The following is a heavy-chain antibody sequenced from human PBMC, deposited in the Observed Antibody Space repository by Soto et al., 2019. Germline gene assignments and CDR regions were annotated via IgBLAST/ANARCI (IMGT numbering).Heavy chain of an antibody. CDR1: GFTFSSYW. D-gene: IGHD5-12*01. J-gene: IGHJ6*02. Sequence: GGSLRLSCAASGFTFSSYWMSWVRQAPGKGLEWVANIKQDGSEKYNVDSVKGRFTISRDNAKNSLYLQMNGLRAEDTAVYYCARDHSGYVTGGMDVWGQGTTVTVSS. V-gene: IGHV3-7*05. CDR2: IKQDGSEK. CDR3: ARDHSGYVTGGMDV.